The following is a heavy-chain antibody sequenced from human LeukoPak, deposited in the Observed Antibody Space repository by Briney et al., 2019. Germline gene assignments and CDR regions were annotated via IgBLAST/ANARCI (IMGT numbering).Heavy chain of an antibody. D-gene: IGHD3-22*01. CDR2: INSDGSST. Sequence: GGSLRLSCAASGFTFSSYWMHWVRQAPGKGLVWVSRINSDGSSTSYADSVKGRFTISRDNAKNTLYLQMNSLRAEDTAVYYCAKRTDTSGNRGGALDIWGQGTMVAVSS. J-gene: IGHJ3*02. CDR3: AKRTDTSGNRGGALDI. V-gene: IGHV3-74*01. CDR1: GFTFSSYW.